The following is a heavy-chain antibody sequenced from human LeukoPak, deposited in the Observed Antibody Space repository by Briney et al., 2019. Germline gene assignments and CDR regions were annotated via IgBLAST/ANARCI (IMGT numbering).Heavy chain of an antibody. CDR3: ARGNRPYGEHEAFDI. D-gene: IGHD3-10*01. Sequence: TTSETLSLTCTVSGGSISSYYWSWIRQPPGKGLEWIGYIYYSGSTNYNPSLKSRVTISVDTSKNQFSLKLSYVTAADTAVYYCARGNRPYGEHEAFDIWGHGTTVTVSP. CDR2: IYYSGST. J-gene: IGHJ3*02. CDR1: GGSISSYY. V-gene: IGHV4-59*01.